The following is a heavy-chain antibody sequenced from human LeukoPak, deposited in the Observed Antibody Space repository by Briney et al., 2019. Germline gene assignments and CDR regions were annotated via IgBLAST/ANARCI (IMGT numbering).Heavy chain of an antibody. CDR1: GGSISSYY. CDR2: IYTSGST. Sequence: SETLSLTCTVSGGSISSYYWSWIPQPAGKGLEWIGRIYTSGSTNYNPSLKSRVTMSVDTSKNQFSLKLSSVTAADTAVYYCARGAVQLERPIDYYFDYWGQGTLVTVSS. J-gene: IGHJ4*02. V-gene: IGHV4-4*07. D-gene: IGHD1-1*01. CDR3: ARGAVQLERPIDYYFDY.